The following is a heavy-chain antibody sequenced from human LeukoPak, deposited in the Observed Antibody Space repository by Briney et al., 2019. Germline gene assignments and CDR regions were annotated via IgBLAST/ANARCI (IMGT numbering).Heavy chain of an antibody. Sequence: SETLSLTCAVSGGSISSGGYSWSWIRQPPGKGLEWIGYIYHSGSTYYNPSLKSRVTISVDRSKNQFSLKLSSVTAADTAVYYCASGPPLLRTYYFDYWGQGTLVTVSS. CDR1: GGSISSGGYS. D-gene: IGHD3-3*01. J-gene: IGHJ4*02. CDR2: IYHSGST. CDR3: ASGPPLLRTYYFDY. V-gene: IGHV4-30-2*02.